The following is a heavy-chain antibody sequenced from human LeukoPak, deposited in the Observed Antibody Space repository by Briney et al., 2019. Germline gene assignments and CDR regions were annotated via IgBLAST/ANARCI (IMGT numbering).Heavy chain of an antibody. D-gene: IGHD6-19*01. CDR1: GFTFSSYG. V-gene: IGHV3-33*01. CDR3: AGAVADLRGALDY. CDR2: IWYDGSNK. J-gene: IGHJ4*02. Sequence: GGSLRLSCAASGFTFSSYGMHWVRQAPGKGLEWVAVIWYDGSNKYYADSVKGRFTISRGNSKNTLYLQMNSLRAEDTAVYYCAGAVADLRGALDYWGQGTLVTVSS.